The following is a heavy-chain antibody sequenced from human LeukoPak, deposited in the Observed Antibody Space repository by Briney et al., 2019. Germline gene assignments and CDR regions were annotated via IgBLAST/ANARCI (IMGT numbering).Heavy chain of an antibody. CDR2: ISAYNGNT. V-gene: IGHV1-18*01. D-gene: IGHD6-13*01. CDR3: ARDGYSSSWYIIYYYGMDV. Sequence: GASVKVSCKASGYTFTSYGISWVRQAPGQGLEWMGWISAYNGNTNYAQKLQGRVTMTTDTSMSTAYMELRSLRSDDTAVYYCARDGYSSSWYIIYYYGMDVWGQGTTVTVSS. J-gene: IGHJ6*02. CDR1: GYTFTSYG.